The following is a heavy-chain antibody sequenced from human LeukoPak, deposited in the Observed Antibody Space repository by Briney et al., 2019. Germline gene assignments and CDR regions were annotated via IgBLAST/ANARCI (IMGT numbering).Heavy chain of an antibody. CDR2: IYYSGST. V-gene: IGHV4-59*01. Sequence: SETLSLTCTVSRRSLSIYYWSWIRQPPGKGLEWIGYIYYSGSTNYNPSLKSRVTISVDPSKNQYSLKLSCVTAADTAFYYCARGYSANYGRFDFWGQGTLVSVSS. D-gene: IGHD1-26*01. CDR3: ARGYSANYGRFDF. CDR1: RRSLSIYY. J-gene: IGHJ4*02.